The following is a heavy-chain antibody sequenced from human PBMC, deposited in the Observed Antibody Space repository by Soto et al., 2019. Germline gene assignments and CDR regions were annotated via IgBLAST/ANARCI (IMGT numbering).Heavy chain of an antibody. CDR1: GYTFTGYY. CDR3: AXSEIYYDSSRYYDDFDY. J-gene: IGHJ4*02. CDR2: INPNSGGT. V-gene: IGHV1-2*04. Sequence: GASVKVSCKASGYTFTGYYMHWVRQAPGQGLEWMGWINPNSGGTNYAQKFQGWVTMTRDTSISTAYMELSRLRSDDTAVYYCAXSEIYYDSSRYYDDFDYWGQGTLVTVSS. D-gene: IGHD3-22*01.